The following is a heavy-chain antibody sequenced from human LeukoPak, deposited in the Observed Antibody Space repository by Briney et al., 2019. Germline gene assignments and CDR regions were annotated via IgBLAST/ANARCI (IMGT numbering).Heavy chain of an antibody. CDR2: ITRSGDYI. CDR3: ARVSGEYRDY. D-gene: IGHD4-17*01. J-gene: IGHJ4*02. Sequence: PGGSLRLSCAASGFTFSSYTMNWVRQAPGKGLEWVSSITRSGDYIFYADPVKGRLTISRDNAENSLYLQMNTLRAEDTAVYYCARVSGEYRDYWGQGTLVSVSS. V-gene: IGHV3-21*01. CDR1: GFTFSSYT.